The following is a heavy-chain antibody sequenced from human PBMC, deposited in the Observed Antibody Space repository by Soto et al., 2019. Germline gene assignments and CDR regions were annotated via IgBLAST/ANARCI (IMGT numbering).Heavy chain of an antibody. CDR3: AKFGSRSYYYMDV. J-gene: IGHJ6*03. Sequence: PGGSLRLSCAAAGFTFSSFAMSWVRPAPGKGLEWVSAISGSGGSTYYADSVKGRFTISRDNSKNTLYLQMNSLRAEDTAVYYCAKFGSRSYYYMDVWGKGTTVTVSS. CDR2: ISGSGGST. D-gene: IGHD2-15*01. V-gene: IGHV3-23*01. CDR1: GFTFSSFA.